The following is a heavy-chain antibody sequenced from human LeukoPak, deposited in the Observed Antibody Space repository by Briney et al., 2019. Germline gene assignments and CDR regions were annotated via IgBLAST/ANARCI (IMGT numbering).Heavy chain of an antibody. CDR1: GYTFTGYY. Sequence: ASVKVSCKASGYTFTGYYMHWARQAPGQGLEWMGWINPNSGGTNYAQKFQGRVTMTRDTSISTAYMELSRLRSDDTAVYYCARVSSVRGVIPNYYFDYWGQGTLVTVSS. D-gene: IGHD3-10*01. CDR2: INPNSGGT. J-gene: IGHJ4*02. CDR3: ARVSSVRGVIPNYYFDY. V-gene: IGHV1-2*02.